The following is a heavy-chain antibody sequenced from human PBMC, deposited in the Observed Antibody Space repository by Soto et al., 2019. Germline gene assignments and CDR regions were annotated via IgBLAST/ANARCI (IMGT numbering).Heavy chain of an antibody. V-gene: IGHV1-18*01. CDR3: ARDEGYKWNYGGSWFDP. Sequence: QVQLVQSGAEVKKPGASVKVSCKASGYTFTSYGISWVRQAPGQGLEWMGWISAYNGNTNYAPKLQGRVTMTTDTSTSTAYMELRSLRSDDTVVYYCARDEGYKWNYGGSWFDPWGQGTLVTVSS. J-gene: IGHJ5*02. D-gene: IGHD1-7*01. CDR1: GYTFTSYG. CDR2: ISAYNGNT.